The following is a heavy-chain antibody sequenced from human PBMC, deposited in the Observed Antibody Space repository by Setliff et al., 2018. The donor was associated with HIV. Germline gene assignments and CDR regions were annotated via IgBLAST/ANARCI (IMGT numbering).Heavy chain of an antibody. CDR2: VFHSGST. D-gene: IGHD6-6*01. CDR1: GLSINFGYY. CDR3: ARVPPEYSSSSQAFDI. Sequence: SETLSLTCSVSGLSINFGYYWGWIRQPPGKGLEWIGSVFHSGSTYYNPSLKSRVTMSVDTSKNQFSLKLSSVTAADTAVYYCARVPPEYSSSSQAFDIWGQGTMVTVSS. J-gene: IGHJ3*02. V-gene: IGHV4-38-2*02.